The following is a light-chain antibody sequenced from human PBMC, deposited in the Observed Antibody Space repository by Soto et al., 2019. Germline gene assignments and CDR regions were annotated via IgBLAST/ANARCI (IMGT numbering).Light chain of an antibody. CDR1: SSDVGGYNY. CDR3: ASFSSSSTPYV. J-gene: IGLJ1*01. Sequence: QSALTQPASVSGSPGQSITISCTGTSSDVGGYNYVSWCQQHPGKAPKLMIYEVSNRPSGVSNRFSGSKSGNTASLTISGLQAADEADYYCASFSSSSTPYVFATGTKLTVL. V-gene: IGLV2-14*01. CDR2: EVS.